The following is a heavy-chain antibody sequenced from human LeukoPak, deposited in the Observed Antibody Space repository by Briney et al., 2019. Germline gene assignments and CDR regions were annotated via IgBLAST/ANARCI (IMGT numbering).Heavy chain of an antibody. CDR2: IYYSGST. J-gene: IGHJ4*02. V-gene: IGHV4-59*08. CDR1: GGSISSYY. D-gene: IGHD1-14*01. Sequence: PSQTLSLTCTVSGGSISSYYCSWIRQPPGKGLEWIGYIYYSGSTNYNSSLKSRVTISVDTSKNQFSLKLSSVTAADTAVYYCARHEPHNRGGLFDYWGQGTLVTVSS. CDR3: ARHEPHNRGGLFDY.